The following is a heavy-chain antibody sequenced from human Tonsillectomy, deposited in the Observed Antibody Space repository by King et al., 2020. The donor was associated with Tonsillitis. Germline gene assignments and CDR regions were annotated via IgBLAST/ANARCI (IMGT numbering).Heavy chain of an antibody. Sequence: VQLQESGPGLVKPSETLSLTCTVSGGSINSFYWSWIRQPAGKGLEWIGRVYTIGSTNYNPSLKSRVTLSVDTSKNQFSLKLSSVTAADTAVYYCARGIVGATSIWYFDLWGRGTLVTVSS. CDR2: VYTIGST. J-gene: IGHJ2*01. D-gene: IGHD1-26*01. V-gene: IGHV4-4*07. CDR3: ARGIVGATSIWYFDL. CDR1: GGSINSFY.